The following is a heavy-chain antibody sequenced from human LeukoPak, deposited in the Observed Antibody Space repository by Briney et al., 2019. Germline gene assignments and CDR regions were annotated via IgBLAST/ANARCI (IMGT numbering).Heavy chain of an antibody. J-gene: IGHJ3*02. CDR3: ARLKAVLSARAPWDAFDI. V-gene: IGHV5-51*01. Sequence: EESLKISCKGSGYSFTSYWIGWVRQLPGKGLEWMGIIYPGDSDTRYSPSFQGQVTISADKSISTAYLQWSSLKASDTAMYYCARLKAVLSARAPWDAFDIWGQGTMVAVSS. CDR2: IYPGDSDT. D-gene: IGHD1-26*01. CDR1: GYSFTSYW.